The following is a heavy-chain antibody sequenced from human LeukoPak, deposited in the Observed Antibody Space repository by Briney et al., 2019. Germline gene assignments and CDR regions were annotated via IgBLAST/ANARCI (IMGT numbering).Heavy chain of an antibody. D-gene: IGHD2-15*01. V-gene: IGHV3-13*05. Sequence: GGSLRPSCAASGFTFSSYDMHWVRQATGKGLEWVSAIGTAGDPYYPGSVKGRFTISRENAKNSLYLQMNSLRAGDTAVYYCARGDCSGGSCYPFGYYYGMDVWGKGTTVTVSS. CDR2: IGTAGDP. CDR1: GFTFSSYD. CDR3: ARGDCSGGSCYPFGYYYGMDV. J-gene: IGHJ6*04.